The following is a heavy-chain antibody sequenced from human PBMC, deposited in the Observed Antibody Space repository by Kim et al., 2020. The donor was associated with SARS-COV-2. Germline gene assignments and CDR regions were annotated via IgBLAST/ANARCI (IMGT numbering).Heavy chain of an antibody. CDR2: ISSSSSYI. V-gene: IGHV3-21*01. CDR3: ARGGHFSSWTNQPFDY. D-gene: IGHD6-13*01. Sequence: GGSLRLSCAASGFTFSSYSMNWVRQAPGKGLEWVSSISSSSSYIYYADSVKGRFTISRDNAKNSLYLQMNSLRAEDTAVYYCARGGHFSSWTNQPFDYWGQGTLVTVSS. CDR1: GFTFSSYS. J-gene: IGHJ4*02.